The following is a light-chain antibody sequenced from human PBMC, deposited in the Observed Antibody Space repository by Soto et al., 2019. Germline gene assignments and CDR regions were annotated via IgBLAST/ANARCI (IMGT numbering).Light chain of an antibody. J-gene: IGKJ5*01. Sequence: EIVMTQPPATLSVSPGERATLSCRASQSVSNKLAWYQHKPGQAPRVLIYDTSTRAAGIPARFSGSGSGTDFTLTISSLQSEDFAVYYWQQYNTWRSITFGQGTRLESK. CDR1: QSVSNK. V-gene: IGKV3-15*01. CDR2: DTS. CDR3: QQYNTWRSIT.